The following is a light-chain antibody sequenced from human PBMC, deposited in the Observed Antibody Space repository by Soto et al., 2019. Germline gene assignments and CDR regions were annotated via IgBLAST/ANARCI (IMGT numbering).Light chain of an antibody. CDR3: QQYNSYLAT. V-gene: IGKV1-5*03. J-gene: IGKJ4*01. CDR1: QSISSW. Sequence: DIQMTQSPSTLSASVGDRVTITCRASQSISSWLAWYQQKPGKAPKLLIYKASSLESGVPSRFSGSGSGTEFTLTISSLQPDDFATYYCQQYNSYLATFGGGTKVEIK. CDR2: KAS.